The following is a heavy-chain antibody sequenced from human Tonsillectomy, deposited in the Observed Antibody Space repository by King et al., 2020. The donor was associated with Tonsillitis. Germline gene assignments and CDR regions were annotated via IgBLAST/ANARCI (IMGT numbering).Heavy chain of an antibody. Sequence: VQLVESGGGVVKPGRSLRLSCAASGFTFSSYGMHWVRQAPGKGLEWVAVISYDGSNKYYADSVKGRFTISRDNTKNTLYLRINRLRHGDTAVYYCAKDVGQVVVVPYGMVVWGQGTTVVVSS. V-gene: IGHV3-30*18. D-gene: IGHD2-2*01. CDR3: AKDVGQVVVVPYGMVV. CDR2: ISYDGSNK. CDR1: GFTFSSYG. J-gene: IGHJ6*02.